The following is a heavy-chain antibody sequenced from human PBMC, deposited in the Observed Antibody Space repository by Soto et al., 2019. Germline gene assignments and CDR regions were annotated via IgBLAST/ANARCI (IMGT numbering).Heavy chain of an antibody. J-gene: IGHJ4*01. V-gene: IGHV4-4*02. CDR3: TRALLKGLDY. Sequence: PSETLSLTCAVSGASISTSDWWSWVRQPPGKGLEWIGEIHYSGTTNYNPSLESRVTISLDKSKNQFSLNLNSVTAADTAMYYCTRALLKGLDYWGHGTLVTVSS. CDR2: IHYSGTT. D-gene: IGHD3-9*01. CDR1: GASISTSDW.